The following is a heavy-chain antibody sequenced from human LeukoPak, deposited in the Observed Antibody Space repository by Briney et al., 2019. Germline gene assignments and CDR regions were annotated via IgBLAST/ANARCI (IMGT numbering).Heavy chain of an antibody. CDR2: IKQGGSEK. J-gene: IGHJ4*02. V-gene: IGHV3-7*04. Sequence: PGGSLTLSCAASGCTFSSYCMRWVRQPPGKGLEWVANIKQGGSEKYYVDSVKGRFTISRDNAKNSLYLQMNSLRAEDTAVYYCARVPLVVPAAIAFDYWGQGTLVTVSS. CDR1: GCTFSSYC. CDR3: ARVPLVVPAAIAFDY. D-gene: IGHD2-2*01.